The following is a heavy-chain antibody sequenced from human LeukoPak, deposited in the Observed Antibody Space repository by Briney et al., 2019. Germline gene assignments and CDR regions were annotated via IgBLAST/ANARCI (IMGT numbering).Heavy chain of an antibody. V-gene: IGHV1-8*01. CDR1: GYTFTSYD. D-gene: IGHD6-13*01. Sequence: ASVKVSCKASGYTFTSYDINWVRQATGRGLEWMGWMNPNSGNTGYAQKFQGRVTMTRNTSISTAYMELSSLRSEDTAVYYCARVEAAAGSWGYYYYYGMDVWGQGTTVTVSS. CDR3: ARVEAAAGSWGYYYYYGMDV. J-gene: IGHJ6*02. CDR2: MNPNSGNT.